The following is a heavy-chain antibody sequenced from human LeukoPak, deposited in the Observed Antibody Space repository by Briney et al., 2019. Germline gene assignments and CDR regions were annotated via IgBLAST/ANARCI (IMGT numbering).Heavy chain of an antibody. CDR2: ISGSGGGT. Sequence: GGSLRLSCAASGFSFSTYAMSWVRQAPGKGLEWVSTISGSGGGTYYPDSVKGRLTISRDNSKNTLYLQMNSLRDEDTAVYYCAGVVPVAIQLPAFDCWGQGTLVTVSS. V-gene: IGHV3-23*01. D-gene: IGHD2-2*02. CDR3: AGVVPVAIQLPAFDC. J-gene: IGHJ4*02. CDR1: GFSFSTYA.